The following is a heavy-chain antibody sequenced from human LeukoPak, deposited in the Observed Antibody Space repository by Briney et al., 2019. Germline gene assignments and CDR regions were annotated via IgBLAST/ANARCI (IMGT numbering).Heavy chain of an antibody. CDR2: VYYSGVT. Sequence: SETLSLTCTVSGGSVSSGSDYYWGWIRQPPGKGLEWIGIVYYSGVTYSNPSLKSRVAISVDTSKNQFSLTLSSVTAADTAVYYCARWVTTATTGAFDMWGQGTMLTVSS. CDR3: ARWVTTATTGAFDM. D-gene: IGHD1-1*01. CDR1: GGSVSSGSDYY. V-gene: IGHV4-39*01. J-gene: IGHJ3*02.